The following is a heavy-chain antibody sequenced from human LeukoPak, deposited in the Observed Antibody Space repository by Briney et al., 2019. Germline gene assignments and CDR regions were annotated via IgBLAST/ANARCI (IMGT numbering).Heavy chain of an antibody. CDR2: ISSSSSYI. CDR1: GDSISRYY. Sequence: ETLSLTCTVSGDSISRYYWSWIRQPPGKGLEWVSSISSSSSYIYYADSVKGRFTISRDNAKNSLYLQMNSLRAEDTAVYYCARLLCGGDCYYYGMDVWGQGTTVTVSS. CDR3: ARLLCGGDCYYYGMDV. D-gene: IGHD2-21*02. J-gene: IGHJ6*02. V-gene: IGHV3-21*01.